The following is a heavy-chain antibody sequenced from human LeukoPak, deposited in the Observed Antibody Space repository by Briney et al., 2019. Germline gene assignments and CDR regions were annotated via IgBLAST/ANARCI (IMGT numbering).Heavy chain of an antibody. J-gene: IGHJ6*04. CDR1: GFTFSSYG. CDR3: AKDQGMVRGVISHGMDV. V-gene: IGHV3-30*18. CDR2: ISYDGSNK. Sequence: GRSLRLSCAASGFTFSSYGMHWVRQAPGKGLEWVAVISYDGSNKYYADSVKGRFTISRDNSKNTLYLQMNSLRAEDTAVYYCAKDQGMVRGVISHGMDVWGKGTTVTVSS. D-gene: IGHD3-10*01.